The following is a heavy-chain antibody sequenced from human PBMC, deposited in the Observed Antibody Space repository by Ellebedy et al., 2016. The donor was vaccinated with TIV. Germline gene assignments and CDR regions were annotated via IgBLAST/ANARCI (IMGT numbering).Heavy chain of an antibody. CDR3: ARSTVINPEGDAYDI. J-gene: IGHJ3*02. CDR2: IDSISTYI. V-gene: IGHV3-21*06. D-gene: IGHD4-23*01. CDR1: GFTFSSFG. Sequence: PGGSLRLSCAASGFTFSSFGMNWVRQASGKGLEWVSSIDSISTYIYYADSVKGRFTIYRDNAKNSLYLHMNSLRAEDTAVYYCARSTVINPEGDAYDIWGQGTKVTVSS.